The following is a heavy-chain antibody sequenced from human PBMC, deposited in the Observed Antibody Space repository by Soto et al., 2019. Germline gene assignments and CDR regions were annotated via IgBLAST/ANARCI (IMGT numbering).Heavy chain of an antibody. D-gene: IGHD4-17*01. CDR3: GKGGWYGDYDGGDY. CDR1: GFTFSSYG. CDR2: ISYDGSNK. V-gene: IGHV3-30*18. J-gene: IGHJ4*02. Sequence: QVQLVESGGGVVQPGRSLRLSCAASGFTFSSYGMHWVRQAPGKGLEWVAVISYDGSNKYYADSVKGRFTISRDNSKNTLYLQMNSLRGEDTAVYYCGKGGWYGDYDGGDYWGQGTLVTVSS.